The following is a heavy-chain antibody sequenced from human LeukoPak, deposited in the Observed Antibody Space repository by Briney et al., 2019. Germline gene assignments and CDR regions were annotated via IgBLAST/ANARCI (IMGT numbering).Heavy chain of an antibody. Sequence: GGSLRLSCAASGFPFSNYWMSWVRQAPGKGLEWVANIKQDGGEKFYVDSVKGRFTISRDNAKNSLYPQMNSLRAEDTAVYYCASNYYDISHWGQGTLVTVSS. CDR2: IKQDGGEK. CDR1: GFPFSNYW. J-gene: IGHJ4*02. D-gene: IGHD3-22*01. V-gene: IGHV3-7*03. CDR3: ASNYYDISH.